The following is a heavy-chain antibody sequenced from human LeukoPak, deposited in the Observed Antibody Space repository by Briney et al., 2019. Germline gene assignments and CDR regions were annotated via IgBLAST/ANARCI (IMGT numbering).Heavy chain of an antibody. CDR2: IIPIFGTA. V-gene: IGHV1-69*13. Sequence: SVKVSCKASGGTFSSYAISWVRQAPGQGLERMGGIIPIFGTANYAQKFQGRVTITADESTSTAYMELSSLRSEDTAVYYCASSNSGYDTFDYWGQGTLVTVSS. J-gene: IGHJ4*02. CDR1: GGTFSSYA. D-gene: IGHD5-12*01. CDR3: ASSNSGYDTFDY.